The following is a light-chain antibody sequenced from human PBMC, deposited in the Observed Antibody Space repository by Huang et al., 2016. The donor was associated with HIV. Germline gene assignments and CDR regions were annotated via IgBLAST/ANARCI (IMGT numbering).Light chain of an antibody. Sequence: EIVLTQSPATLSLSPGDRATLSCRASQSVENSLAWYQQKPGQPPRLLMYDASIRATGIPARFSGSGSGTDFTLTTSSLEPDDFAVYYCQQRSKWPPVYTFGQGTKLEIK. CDR2: DAS. CDR1: QSVENS. CDR3: QQRSKWPPVYT. J-gene: IGKJ2*01. V-gene: IGKV3-11*01.